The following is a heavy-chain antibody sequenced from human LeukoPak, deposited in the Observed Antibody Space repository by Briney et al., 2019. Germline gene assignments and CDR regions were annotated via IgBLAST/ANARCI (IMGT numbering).Heavy chain of an antibody. J-gene: IGHJ4*02. D-gene: IGHD5-12*01. CDR3: ARGMGDGYNYYFDY. CDR2: IYYSGST. V-gene: IGHV4-59*01. Sequence: PSETLSLTCTVSGGSISSYYCSWVRQPPGKGLGWIGYIYYSGSTNYNPSLKSRGTISVDTSKNQFSLKLSSVTAADTAVYYCARGMGDGYNYYFDYWGQGTLVTVSS. CDR1: GGSISSYY.